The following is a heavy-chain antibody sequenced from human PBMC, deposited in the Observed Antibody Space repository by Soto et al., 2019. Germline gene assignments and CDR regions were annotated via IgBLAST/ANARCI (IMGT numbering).Heavy chain of an antibody. J-gene: IGHJ4*02. CDR1: GGSISSYY. CDR3: VRGRHLDD. Sequence: QVQLQESGPGLVKPSETLSLTCTVSGGSISSYYCTWIRQPPGKGLEWIGYIYNTDSGSTNYNPSLKSRVTISRDMSKNQSSLKSSSVTAADTAVYYCVRGRHLDDWGQGALVTVSS. V-gene: IGHV4-59*01. CDR2: IYNTDSGST.